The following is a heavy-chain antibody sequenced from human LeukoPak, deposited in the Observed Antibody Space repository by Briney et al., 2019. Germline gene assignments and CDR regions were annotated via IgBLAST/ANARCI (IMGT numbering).Heavy chain of an antibody. CDR1: GFTFDDYA. D-gene: IGHD3-22*01. CDR2: ITWNSRIV. V-gene: IGHV3-9*01. CDR3: AKALRDSRGFYIYYGMDV. Sequence: GGSLRLSCAASGFTFDDYAMYWVRQAPGKGLEWVSGITWNSRIVAYADSVKGRFTISRDNAKNSLYLQMNSLRAEDTALYYCAKALRDSRGFYIYYGMDVWGQGTTVTVAS. J-gene: IGHJ6*02.